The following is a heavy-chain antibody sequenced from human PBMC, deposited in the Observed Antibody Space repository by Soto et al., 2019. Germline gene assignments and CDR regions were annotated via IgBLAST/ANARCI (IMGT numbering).Heavy chain of an antibody. CDR2: IYPGDSDT. Sequence: SGESLKISCKGSGYSFTTYWIAWVRQMPGKGLEWMGIIYPGDSDTRYSPSFQGQVTISADKSISTASLQWNSPKASDTAIYYCARLRALSDGMDVWGQGTTVTVSS. V-gene: IGHV5-51*01. CDR3: ARLRALSDGMDV. D-gene: IGHD3-10*01. J-gene: IGHJ6*02. CDR1: GYSFTTYW.